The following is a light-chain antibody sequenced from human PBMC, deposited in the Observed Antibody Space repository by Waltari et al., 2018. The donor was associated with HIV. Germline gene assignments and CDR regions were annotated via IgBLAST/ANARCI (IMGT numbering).Light chain of an antibody. Sequence: DIVMTQSPHSLALSLGERATIHCKSSQSIFYSSKNANFLAWYQQKPGQSPTLLIYWASTRASGVPDRFSGSGSRTAFTLSISSLQSEDVAVYFCQHYYSTPPTFGQGTRVEIK. CDR3: QHYYSTPPT. CDR1: QSIFYSSKNANF. J-gene: IGKJ1*01. V-gene: IGKV4-1*01. CDR2: WAS.